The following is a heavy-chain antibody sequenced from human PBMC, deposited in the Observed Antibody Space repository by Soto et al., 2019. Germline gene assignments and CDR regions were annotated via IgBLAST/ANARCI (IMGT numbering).Heavy chain of an antibody. V-gene: IGHV4-59*01. CDR3: ARSRYTSGWWTPPFDY. J-gene: IGHJ4*02. Sequence: PSETLSLTCAVSGGSISSYYWSWIRQPPGKGLEWIGYIYYSGSTNYNPSIKSRVTISVDTSKNQFSLKLTSVTTADMAVYYCARSRYTSGWWTPPFDYWGQGTLVTVSS. CDR2: IYYSGST. CDR1: GGSISSYY. D-gene: IGHD6-19*01.